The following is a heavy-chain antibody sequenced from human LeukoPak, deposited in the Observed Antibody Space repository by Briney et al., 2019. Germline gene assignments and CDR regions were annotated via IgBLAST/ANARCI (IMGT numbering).Heavy chain of an antibody. Sequence: SETLSLTCTVSGYAITRGGFSWNWIRQPPGKGLEWIGCIYDRGPAYYNPSLKSRFTISVDRPKNQFFLNVTSLTAADTAVYYCARSRQASGLFNSWGQGTLVVVSS. CDR1: GYAITRGGFS. CDR3: ARSRQASGLFNS. J-gene: IGHJ5*01. V-gene: IGHV4-30-2*01. CDR2: IYDRGPA. D-gene: IGHD3-10*01.